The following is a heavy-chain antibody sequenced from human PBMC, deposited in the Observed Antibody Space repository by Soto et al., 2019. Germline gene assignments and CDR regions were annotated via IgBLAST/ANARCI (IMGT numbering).Heavy chain of an antibody. Sequence: QVQLQESGPGLVKPSQTLSLTCTVSGGSISSGGYYWSWIRQHPGKGLEWTGYIYYSGSTYYNPSLKTRVTISVDTSKTQSSLMLSSVTAADTAVYYCASIVSSAHGEFSDWGQGTLVTVSS. V-gene: IGHV4-31*03. CDR1: GGSISSGGYY. J-gene: IGHJ4*02. CDR3: ASIVSSAHGEFSD. D-gene: IGHD3-10*01. CDR2: IYYSGST.